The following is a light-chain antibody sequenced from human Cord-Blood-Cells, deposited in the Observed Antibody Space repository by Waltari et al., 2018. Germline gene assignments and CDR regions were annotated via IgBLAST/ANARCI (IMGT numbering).Light chain of an antibody. CDR1: SSDVGGYNY. CDR2: EVS. V-gene: IGLV2-14*01. J-gene: IGLJ1*01. CDR3: SSYTSSSNYV. Sequence: QSALTQPASVSGSPGQSITIPCTGTSSDVGGYNYVSWYQQHPGKAPKPMIYEVSNWASGVSNRFSGSKSGTTSSLTISGRQAEDEADYYCSSYTSSSNYVFGTGTKVTVL.